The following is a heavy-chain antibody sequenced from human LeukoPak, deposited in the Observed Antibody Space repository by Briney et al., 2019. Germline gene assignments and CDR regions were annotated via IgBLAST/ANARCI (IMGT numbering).Heavy chain of an antibody. CDR1: GFTFSSYA. D-gene: IGHD3-9*01. CDR3: VVQAGLTYYDISFDS. V-gene: IGHV3-23*01. CDR2: ISGSGGNT. J-gene: IGHJ5*01. Sequence: QAGGSLRLSCAASGFTFSSYAMSWVRQAPGKGLEWVSTISGSGGNTYYADSVKGRFTISRDNSKNTLYLQMNSLRAEDTAVYYCVVQAGLTYYDISFDSWGQGTLVTVSS.